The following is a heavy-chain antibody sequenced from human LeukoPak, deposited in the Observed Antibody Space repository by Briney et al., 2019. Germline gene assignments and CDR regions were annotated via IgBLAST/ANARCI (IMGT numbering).Heavy chain of an antibody. V-gene: IGHV3-30*18. J-gene: IGHJ6*03. D-gene: IGHD3-3*01. CDR1: GFTFSSYG. Sequence: GGSLRLSCVTSGFTFSSYGMHWVRQVPAKGLERVAVISYDAKSNYHVDSVKGRFTISRDNPTNKLYLQMNSLRAEDTAVYYCAKDGGNYDDTGGNYLMRSYMDVWGKGTTVTVSS. CDR2: ISYDAKSN. CDR3: AKDGGNYDDTGGNYLMRSYMDV.